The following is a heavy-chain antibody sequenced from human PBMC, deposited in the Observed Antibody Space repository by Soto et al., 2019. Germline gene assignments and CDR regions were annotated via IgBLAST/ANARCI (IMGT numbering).Heavy chain of an antibody. Sequence: EVQLLESGGGLVQPGGSLRLSCAASGFTFSSYAMSWVRQAPGKGLQWVSAISGSGGSTYYAASVKGRFTISRDNSKNTLYLQLTRLRAEDTAVYYCAKDVWGITIFGGMDVWGQGTTVTVSS. D-gene: IGHD3-9*01. J-gene: IGHJ6*02. CDR3: AKDVWGITIFGGMDV. CDR1: GFTFSSYA. CDR2: ISGSGGST. V-gene: IGHV3-23*01.